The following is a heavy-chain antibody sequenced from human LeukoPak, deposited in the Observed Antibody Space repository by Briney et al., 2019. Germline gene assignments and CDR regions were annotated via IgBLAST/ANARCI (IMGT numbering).Heavy chain of an antibody. CDR2: SYYYGRT. Sequence: SETLSLTCSVSDGPLSCYFWSWIRQPPGKGLERIGYSYYYGRTNYKPSLTSRVTISVDTSKNQFALKLSSVTAADTAVYYCAGERGEEYSSGWYKTNFFYNWGQGVRVTVSS. D-gene: IGHD6-19*01. CDR1: DGPLSCYF. V-gene: IGHV4-59*01. J-gene: IGHJ4*02. CDR3: AGERGEEYSSGWYKTNFFYN.